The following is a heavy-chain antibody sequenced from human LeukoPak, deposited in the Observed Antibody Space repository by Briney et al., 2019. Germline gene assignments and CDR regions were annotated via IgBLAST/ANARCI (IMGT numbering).Heavy chain of an antibody. CDR3: ARLLIYYFDY. D-gene: IGHD2/OR15-2a*01. Sequence: RTSETLSLTCTVSGGSISSSSYYWGWIRQPPGKGLEWIGSIYYSGSTYYNPSLKSRFTISVDTSKNQFSLKLSSVTAADTAVYYCARLLIYYFDYWGQGTLVTVSS. J-gene: IGHJ4*02. CDR1: GGSISSSSYY. V-gene: IGHV4-39*01. CDR2: IYYSGST.